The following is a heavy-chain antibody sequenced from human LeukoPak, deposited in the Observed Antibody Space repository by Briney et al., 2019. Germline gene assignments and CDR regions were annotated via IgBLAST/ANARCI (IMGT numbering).Heavy chain of an antibody. D-gene: IGHD3-22*01. CDR3: AIGRGKYYYDSSGYYDLDY. J-gene: IGHJ4*02. CDR2: IIPIFGTA. CDR1: GGTFSSYA. V-gene: IGHV1-69*13. Sequence: PVTVSCKASGGTFSSYAISWVRQAPGQGLEWMGGIIPIFGTANYAQKFQGRVTITADESTSTAYMELSSLRSEDTAVYYCAIGRGKYYYDSSGYYDLDYWGQGTLVTVSS.